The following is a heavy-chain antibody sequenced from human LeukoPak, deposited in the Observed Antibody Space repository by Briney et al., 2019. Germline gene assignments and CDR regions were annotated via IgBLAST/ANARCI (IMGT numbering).Heavy chain of an antibody. CDR2: IYPGDSDT. Sequence: GESLKISCKGSGYSFTSYWIGWVRQMPGKGLEWMGIIYPGDSDTKYSPSFLGQVTISADKSISTAYLQWSSLKASDTAIYYCARLATTAYEPFDYWGQGTLVTVSS. CDR1: GYSFTSYW. D-gene: IGHD1-7*01. CDR3: ARLATTAYEPFDY. V-gene: IGHV5-51*01. J-gene: IGHJ4*02.